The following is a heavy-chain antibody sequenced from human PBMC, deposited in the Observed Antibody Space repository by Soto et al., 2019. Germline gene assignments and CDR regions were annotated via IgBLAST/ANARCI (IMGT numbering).Heavy chain of an antibody. J-gene: IGHJ6*02. CDR3: ASLAYYDSSKIYYYYGMDV. CDR1: GYSFTSYW. Sequence: PGESLKISCKGSGYSFTSYWIGWVRQMPGKGLEWMGIIYPGDSVTRYSPSFQGQVTISADKSISTAYLQWSSLKASDTAMYYCASLAYYDSSKIYYYYGMDVWGQGTTVTVSS. D-gene: IGHD3-22*01. CDR2: IYPGDSVT. V-gene: IGHV5-51*01.